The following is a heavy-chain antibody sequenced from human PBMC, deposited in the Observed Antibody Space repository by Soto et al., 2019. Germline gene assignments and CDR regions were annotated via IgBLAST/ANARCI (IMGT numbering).Heavy chain of an antibody. Sequence: ASVKVSCKASGYTFTSYYMHWVRQAPGQGLERMGIINPSGGSTSYAQKFQGRVTMTRDTSTSTVYMELSSLRSEDTAVYYCARADLYCSSTSCPMGMDVWGQGTTVTVSS. CDR2: INPSGGST. J-gene: IGHJ6*02. D-gene: IGHD2-2*01. CDR1: GYTFTSYY. CDR3: ARADLYCSSTSCPMGMDV. V-gene: IGHV1-46*03.